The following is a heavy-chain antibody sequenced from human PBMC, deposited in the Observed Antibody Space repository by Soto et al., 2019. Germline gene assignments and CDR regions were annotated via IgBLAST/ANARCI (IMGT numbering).Heavy chain of an antibody. V-gene: IGHV3-21*01. CDR1: GFTFTSYS. CDR3: ERESEDLTSNFDY. J-gene: IGHJ4*02. Sequence: VQLVESGGGLVKPGGSLRLSCAASGFTFTSYSMNWVRQAPGKGLEWVSSISSTTNYIYYADSMKGRFTVYRDNAKNSVYLDMNSLSAEDTAVYYCERESEDLTSNFDYWGQGTLVTVSS. CDR2: ISSTTNYI.